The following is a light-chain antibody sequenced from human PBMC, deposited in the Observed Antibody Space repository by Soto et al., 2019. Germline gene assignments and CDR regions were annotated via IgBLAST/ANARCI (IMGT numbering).Light chain of an antibody. V-gene: IGLV2-14*01. J-gene: IGLJ1*01. CDR1: SSDVGRYNY. CDR2: EVT. Sequence: QSALTQPDSVSGSPGQSITISCTGTSSDVGRYNYVSWYQQHPGKAPKLMIYEVTNRPSGVSNHFSGSKSGNTASLTITGLQADDEADYYCSTFGGTGVFGTGTKVTVL. CDR3: STFGGTGV.